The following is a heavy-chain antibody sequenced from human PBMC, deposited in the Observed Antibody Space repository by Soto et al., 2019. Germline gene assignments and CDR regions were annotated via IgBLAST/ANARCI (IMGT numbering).Heavy chain of an antibody. Sequence: QGQLVQSGPEVKEPGASVKVSCKASGYTFSSRGIYWVRQAPGQGLEWMGWISPHNAKTHYAQSLQGRVTLTTDTSTSTAYMDLRSLRSDDTAVYYCVREAGDYDWYFDLWGRGTPVTVSS. J-gene: IGHJ2*01. CDR1: GYTFSSRG. V-gene: IGHV1-18*01. CDR2: ISPHNAKT. D-gene: IGHD4-17*01. CDR3: VREAGDYDWYFDL.